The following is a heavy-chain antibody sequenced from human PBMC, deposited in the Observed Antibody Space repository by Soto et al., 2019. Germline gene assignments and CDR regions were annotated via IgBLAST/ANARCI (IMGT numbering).Heavy chain of an antibody. CDR2: ISSSSSTI. CDR3: ASRGRHDPKGGPDAFDI. CDR1: GFTFSSYS. D-gene: IGHD2-15*01. V-gene: IGHV3-48*01. Sequence: EVQLVESGGGLVQPGGSLRLSCAASGFTFSSYSMNWVRQAPGKGLEWVSYISSSSSTIYYADSVKGRFTISRDNAKNSLYLQMNSLRAEDTAVYYCASRGRHDPKGGPDAFDIWGQGTMVTVSS. J-gene: IGHJ3*02.